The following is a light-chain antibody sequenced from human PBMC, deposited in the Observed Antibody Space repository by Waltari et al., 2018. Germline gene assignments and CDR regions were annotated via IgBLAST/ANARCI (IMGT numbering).Light chain of an antibody. Sequence: SYVVTQPPSVSVAPGETATIPCGGDNIGTYSLHWYQQKAGQAPVLVIFYDRDRPSGIPGRFSGSNSGNTATLTISRVEAGEEARYYCHVWHPHVDPGVFGTGTEVTVL. CDR2: YDR. CDR1: NIGTYS. J-gene: IGLJ1*01. V-gene: IGLV3-21*04. CDR3: HVWHPHVDPGV.